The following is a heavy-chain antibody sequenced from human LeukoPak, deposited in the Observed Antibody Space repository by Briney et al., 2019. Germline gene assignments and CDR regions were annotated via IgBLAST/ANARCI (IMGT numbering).Heavy chain of an antibody. CDR1: GGSISSYY. CDR3: ARRASGATFDY. J-gene: IGHJ4*02. CDR2: IYYSGST. D-gene: IGHD3-10*01. V-gene: IGHV4-59*08. Sequence: PSETLSLTCTVSGGSISSYYWSWIRQPPGKGLDWIGYIYYSGSTNYNPSLNSRVTISVDTSKNQFSLKLSSVTAADTAVYYCARRASGATFDYWGQGTLVTVSS.